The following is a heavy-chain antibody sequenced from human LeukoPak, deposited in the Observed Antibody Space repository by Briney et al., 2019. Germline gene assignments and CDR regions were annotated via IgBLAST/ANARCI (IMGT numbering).Heavy chain of an antibody. D-gene: IGHD5-24*01. CDR3: ARMRDGYMGRYYFDY. CDR1: GFTFSSYW. Sequence: PGGSLRLSCAASGFTFSSYWMSWVRQAPGKGLEWVANIKEDGSDKYYVDSVKGRFTTSRDNAKNSVYLQMNSLRAEDTAVYYCARMRDGYMGRYYFDYWGQGTLVTVSS. J-gene: IGHJ4*02. CDR2: IKEDGSDK. V-gene: IGHV3-7*05.